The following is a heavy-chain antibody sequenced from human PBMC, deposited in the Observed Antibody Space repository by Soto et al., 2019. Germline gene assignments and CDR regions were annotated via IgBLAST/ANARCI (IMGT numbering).Heavy chain of an antibody. D-gene: IGHD5-12*01. Sequence: SVKRSCKASGYTFTIYAISWVRQAPGQGLEWMGRIIPVLGIANYAQKFQGRVTITADKSTSTAYMELSSLRSEDTAVYYCARESYGYNFVDYWGQGTLVTVSS. J-gene: IGHJ4*02. V-gene: IGHV1-69*04. CDR2: IIPVLGIA. CDR3: ARESYGYNFVDY. CDR1: GYTFTIYA.